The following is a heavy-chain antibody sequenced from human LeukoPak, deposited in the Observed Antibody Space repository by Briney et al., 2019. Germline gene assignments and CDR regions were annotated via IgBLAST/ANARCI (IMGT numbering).Heavy chain of an antibody. CDR1: GGSISSSSYY. V-gene: IGHV4-39*07. CDR2: IYYSGST. D-gene: IGHD2-15*01. Sequence: SETLSLTCAVSGGSISSSSYYWGWIRQPPGKGLEWIGSIYYSGSTYYNPSLKSRVTISVDTSKNQFSLKLSSVTAADTAVYYCARDGGGSPFDYWGQGILVTVSS. J-gene: IGHJ4*02. CDR3: ARDGGGSPFDY.